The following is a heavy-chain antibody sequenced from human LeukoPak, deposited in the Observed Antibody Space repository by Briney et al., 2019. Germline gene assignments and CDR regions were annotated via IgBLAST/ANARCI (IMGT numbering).Heavy chain of an antibody. CDR3: AREGELMARNWFDP. J-gene: IGHJ5*02. CDR1: GGSISSSSYY. V-gene: IGHV4-39*01. CDR2: IYYSGST. Sequence: SETLSLTCTVSGGSISSSSYYWGWIGQPPGKGLEWIGSIYYSGSTYYNPSLKSRVTISVDTSKNQFSLKLSSVTAADTAVYYCAREGELMARNWFDPWGQGTLVTVSS. D-gene: IGHD2-8*01.